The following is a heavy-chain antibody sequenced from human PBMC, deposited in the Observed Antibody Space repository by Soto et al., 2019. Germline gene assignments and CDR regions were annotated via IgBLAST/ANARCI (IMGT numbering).Heavy chain of an antibody. Sequence: GGSLRLSCAASGVTFSSYAMSWVRQAPGKGLEWVSAISGSGGSTYYADSVRGRFTISRDNSKNTLYLQMNSLRAEDTAVYYCAKHYDYELSGAFDIWGQGTMVTVSS. J-gene: IGHJ3*02. D-gene: IGHD5-12*01. V-gene: IGHV3-23*01. CDR3: AKHYDYELSGAFDI. CDR1: GVTFSSYA. CDR2: ISGSGGST.